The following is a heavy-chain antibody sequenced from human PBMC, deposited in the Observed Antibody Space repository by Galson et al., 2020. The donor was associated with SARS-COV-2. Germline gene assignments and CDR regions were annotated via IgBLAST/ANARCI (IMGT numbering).Heavy chain of an antibody. D-gene: IGHD1-26*01. V-gene: IGHV3-7*01. Sequence: GGSLRLSCAASGFTFSSYSMNWVRQAPGKGLEWVANIKQDGSEKYYVDSVKGRFTISRDNAKNSLYLQMNSLRAEDTAVYYCARESVGGGHDAFDIWGQGTMVTVSS. CDR2: IKQDGSEK. J-gene: IGHJ3*02. CDR3: ARESVGGGHDAFDI. CDR1: GFTFSSYS.